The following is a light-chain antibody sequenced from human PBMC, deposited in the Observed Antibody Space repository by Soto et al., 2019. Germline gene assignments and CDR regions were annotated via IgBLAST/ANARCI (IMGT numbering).Light chain of an antibody. Sequence: EIVLTQSPGTLSLSPGERATLSCRASQSVSSSYLAWCQQKFGQAPRLLIYGASSRATGIPDRFSGSGSGTDFTLTISRLEPEDFAVYYCQQYGSSSWTFGQGTKVEIK. CDR1: QSVSSSY. V-gene: IGKV3-20*01. CDR2: GAS. CDR3: QQYGSSSWT. J-gene: IGKJ1*01.